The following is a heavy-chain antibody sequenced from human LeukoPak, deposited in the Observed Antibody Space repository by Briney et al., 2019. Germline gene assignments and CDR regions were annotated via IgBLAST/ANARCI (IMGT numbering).Heavy chain of an antibody. Sequence: GGSLRLSCAPSGFTLSDYYMSWIRQAPGKGLEWVSYISKSVSTIYYADSVKGRFNISRDNAKNSLYLQMNSLTAEDTAVYYCTSLDYGDYWGRGTLVSVAS. CDR3: TSLDYGDY. CDR1: GFTLSDYY. J-gene: IGHJ4*02. CDR2: ISKSVSTI. D-gene: IGHD3-16*01. V-gene: IGHV3-11*01.